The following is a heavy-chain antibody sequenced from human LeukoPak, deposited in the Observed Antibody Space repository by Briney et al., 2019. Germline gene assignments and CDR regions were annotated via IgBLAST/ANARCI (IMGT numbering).Heavy chain of an antibody. CDR3: ARDKSIAVAASRFDY. CDR1: GGSFRSYY. V-gene: IGHV4-4*07. Sequence: SETLSLTCTVSGGSFRSYYWSWIRQPAGKGLEWIGRIYTGGITTYSPSLKSRVTMSIDTSKNQFSLKLNSVTAADTAVYYCARDKSIAVAASRFDYWGQGALVTVSS. J-gene: IGHJ4*02. D-gene: IGHD6-19*01. CDR2: IYTGGIT.